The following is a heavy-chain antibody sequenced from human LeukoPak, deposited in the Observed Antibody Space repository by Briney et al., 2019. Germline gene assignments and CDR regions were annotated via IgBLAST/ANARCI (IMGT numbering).Heavy chain of an antibody. D-gene: IGHD6-13*01. CDR1: GGSISSYY. Sequence: SETLSLTCTVSGGSISSYYWSWIRQPPGKGLEWIGEINHSGSTNYNPSLKSRVTISVDTSKNQFSLKLSSVTAADTALYYCARGEGIAAAGHFDYWGQGTLVTVSS. V-gene: IGHV4-34*01. CDR2: INHSGST. CDR3: ARGEGIAAAGHFDY. J-gene: IGHJ4*02.